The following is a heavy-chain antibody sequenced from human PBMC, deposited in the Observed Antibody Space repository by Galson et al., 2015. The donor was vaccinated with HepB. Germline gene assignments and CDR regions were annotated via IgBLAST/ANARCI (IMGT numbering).Heavy chain of an antibody. J-gene: IGHJ3*02. CDR3: AGVRWVDRAFDI. D-gene: IGHD4-23*01. CDR2: ISTDGDP. Sequence: SLRLSCAASGFTFSTYDLHWVRQVTGKGLEWVSAISTDGDPFYADSVRGRLTISRENAKNSWYLQMNSLRVKDTAVYYCAGVRWVDRAFDIWGQGTTVTVSS. CDR1: GFTFSTYD. V-gene: IGHV3-13*05.